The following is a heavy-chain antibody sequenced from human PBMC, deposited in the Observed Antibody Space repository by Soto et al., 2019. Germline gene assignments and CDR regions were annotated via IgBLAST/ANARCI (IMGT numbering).Heavy chain of an antibody. CDR1: GGSVSSGSYY. Sequence: QVQLQESGPGLVKPSETLSLTCTVSGGSVSSGSYYWSWIRQPPGKGLEWIGYIYYSGSTNYNPSLKSRVTISVATSKNQFSLKLSSVTAADTAVYYCARVYSSSWNYYYYGMDVWGQGTTVTVSS. D-gene: IGHD6-13*01. J-gene: IGHJ6*02. V-gene: IGHV4-61*01. CDR2: IYYSGST. CDR3: ARVYSSSWNYYYYGMDV.